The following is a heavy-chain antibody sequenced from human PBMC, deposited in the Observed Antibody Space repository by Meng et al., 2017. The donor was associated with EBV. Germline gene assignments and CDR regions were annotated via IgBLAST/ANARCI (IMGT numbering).Heavy chain of an antibody. J-gene: IGHJ5*02. D-gene: IGHD5-12*01. V-gene: IGHV4-39*07. CDR1: GGSISSSSYY. CDR3: ARVVATIFTNWFDP. CDR2: IYYSGST. Sequence: HLQLQESGPGRVEPSETLSLTCTVSGGSISSSSYYWGWIRQPPGKGLEWIGSIYYSGSTYYNPSLKSRVTISVDTSKNQFSLKLSSVTAADTAVYYCARVVATIFTNWFDPWGQGTLVTVSS.